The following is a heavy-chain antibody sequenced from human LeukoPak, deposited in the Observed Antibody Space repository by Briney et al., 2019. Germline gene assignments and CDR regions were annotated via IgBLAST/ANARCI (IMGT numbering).Heavy chain of an antibody. CDR2: ISGSGGST. CDR1: GFTFSSYA. V-gene: IGHV3-23*01. D-gene: IGHD3-9*01. CDR3: AKDRPPHSLRYFDWLLGY. Sequence: GGSLRLSCAASGFTFSSYAMSWVRQAPGKGLEWVSAISGSGGSTYYADSVKGRFTISRDNSKNTLYLQMNSLRAEDTAVYYCAKDRPPHSLRYFDWLLGYWGQGTLVTVSS. J-gene: IGHJ4*02.